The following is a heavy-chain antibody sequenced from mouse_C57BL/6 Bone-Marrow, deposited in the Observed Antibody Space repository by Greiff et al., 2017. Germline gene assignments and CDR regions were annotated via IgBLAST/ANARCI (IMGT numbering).Heavy chain of an antibody. Sequence: VQLKESGAELARPGASVKLSCKASGYTFTSYGISWVKQRTGQGLEWIGEIYPRSGNTYYNEKFKGKATLTADKSSSTAYMELRSLTSEDSAVYYCARCPYFYAMDYWGQGTSVTVSS. J-gene: IGHJ4*01. CDR3: ARCPYFYAMDY. V-gene: IGHV1-81*01. CDR1: GYTFTSYG. D-gene: IGHD2-10*01. CDR2: IYPRSGNT.